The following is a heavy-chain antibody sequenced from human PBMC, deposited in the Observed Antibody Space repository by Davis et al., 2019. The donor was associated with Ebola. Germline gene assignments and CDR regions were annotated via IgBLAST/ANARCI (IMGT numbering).Heavy chain of an antibody. D-gene: IGHD3-9*01. CDR2: IYHSGST. Sequence: PSETLSLTCAVSGGSISSSNWWSWVRQPPGKGLEWIGEIYHSGSTNYNPSLKSRVTISVDKSKNQFSLKLSSVTAADTAVYYCARGGRYLTYYYGMDVWGQGTTVTVSS. V-gene: IGHV4-4*02. CDR1: GGSISSSNW. CDR3: ARGGRYLTYYYGMDV. J-gene: IGHJ6*02.